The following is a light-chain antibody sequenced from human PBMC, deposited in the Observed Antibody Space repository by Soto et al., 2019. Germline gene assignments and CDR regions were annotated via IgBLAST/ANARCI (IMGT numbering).Light chain of an antibody. CDR3: QQFYRFLPIT. CDR1: QGISNC. J-gene: IGKJ3*01. V-gene: IGKV1D-43*01. CDR2: YAC. Sequence: AIRMTQSPFSLSASVGDRVTFTCWASQGISNCLAWYPQTPLNAPDLFIYYACSLQSGVPSRFSGSGSGTDYTLTITSLQPEDFATYFRQQFYRFLPITFGPGTKVDMK.